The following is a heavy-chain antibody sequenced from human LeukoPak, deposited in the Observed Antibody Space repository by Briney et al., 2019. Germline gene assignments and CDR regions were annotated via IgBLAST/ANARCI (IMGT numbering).Heavy chain of an antibody. Sequence: GGSLRLSCSPSGFSLSNYWMHWVRQAPGKGLVWVSRINPDGSVKNHADSVKGRFTISRDNAKNTLYLQMNSLRVEDTAVYYCSRDAYGYEDHWGQGTLVTVSS. D-gene: IGHD3-16*01. CDR3: SRDAYGYEDH. CDR1: GFSLSNYW. J-gene: IGHJ4*02. V-gene: IGHV3-74*01. CDR2: INPDGSVK.